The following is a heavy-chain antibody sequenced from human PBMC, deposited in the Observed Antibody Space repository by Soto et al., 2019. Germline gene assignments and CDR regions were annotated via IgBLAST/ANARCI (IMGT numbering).Heavy chain of an antibody. CDR2: IFHTGST. J-gene: IGHJ3*02. V-gene: IGHV4-30-2*01. CDR1: GGSISSGGYS. CDR3: ARAPTDAFDI. Sequence: QQQLQESGSGLVKPSQTLSLTCTVSGGSISSGGYSWNWIRQPPGKGLEWIGYIFHTGSTYYNPSLKRRVTISGDRSKNQFSLKLSSVTAADTAVYYCARAPTDAFDIWGQGTMVTVSS.